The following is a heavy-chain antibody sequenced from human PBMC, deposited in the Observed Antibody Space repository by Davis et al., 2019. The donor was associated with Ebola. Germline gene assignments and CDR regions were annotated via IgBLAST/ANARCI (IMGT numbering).Heavy chain of an antibody. V-gene: IGHV3-23*01. J-gene: IGHJ4*02. D-gene: IGHD1-26*01. CDR3: ARDRSRAGATSPAGY. Sequence: GGSLRLSCATSGFIFSNYAMNWVRQAPGKGLEWVSGISVGGTKTYYADSVKGRFTISRDSSKNTRYLQMNSLGVEDTAVYYCARDRSRAGATSPAGYWGQGTLVTVSS. CDR2: ISVGGTKT. CDR1: GFIFSNYA.